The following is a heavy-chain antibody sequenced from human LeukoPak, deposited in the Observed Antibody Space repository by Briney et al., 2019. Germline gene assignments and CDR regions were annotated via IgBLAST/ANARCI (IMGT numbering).Heavy chain of an antibody. V-gene: IGHV3-74*01. Sequence: GGSLRLSRAPPGFTFSSYWMHWVRQAPGKGLVWVSRISSDGTSTSYADSVKGRFTISRDNAKNTLYLQMNSLRAEDTAVYYCARVHYGDYVDYWGQGTLVTVSS. D-gene: IGHD4-17*01. CDR2: ISSDGTST. CDR3: ARVHYGDYVDY. CDR1: GFTFSSYW. J-gene: IGHJ4*02.